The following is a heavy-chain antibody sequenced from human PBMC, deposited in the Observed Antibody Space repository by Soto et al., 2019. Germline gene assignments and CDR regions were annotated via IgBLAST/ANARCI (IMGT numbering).Heavy chain of an antibody. J-gene: IGHJ5*02. V-gene: IGHV4-34*01. CDR1: GGSFNSYY. CDR2: INHSGTT. Sequence: QVRLQQWGAGLLKPPETLSLTCAVFGGSFNSYYWTWIRQPPGEGLEWIGEINHSGTTNYNPSLKSRVTISLDTSKSQFSLRLRSLTAADTAVYYCARRQLLWFGELLEKKWFDLWGQGTPVTVSS. CDR3: ARRQLLWFGELLEKKWFDL. D-gene: IGHD3-10*01.